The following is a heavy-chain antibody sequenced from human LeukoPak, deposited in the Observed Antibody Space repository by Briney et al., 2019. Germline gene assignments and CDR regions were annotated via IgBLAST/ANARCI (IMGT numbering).Heavy chain of an antibody. CDR1: GFTFSSYA. J-gene: IGHJ4*02. CDR2: ISYDGSNK. V-gene: IGHV3-30-3*01. CDR3: AKEYHSSWSTRFDY. Sequence: ALRLSCAASGFTFSSYAMHWVHQAPGKGLEWVAVISYDGSNKYYADSVKGRFTISRDNSKNTLYLQMNSLRAEDTAVYYCAKEYHSSWSTRFDYWGQGTLVTVSS. D-gene: IGHD6-13*01.